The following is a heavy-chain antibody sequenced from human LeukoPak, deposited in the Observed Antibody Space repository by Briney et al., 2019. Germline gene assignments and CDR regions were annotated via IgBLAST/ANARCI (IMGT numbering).Heavy chain of an antibody. CDR2: IWCDGSNK. CDR3: ARDAWPRFQYYGSGTYYTT. J-gene: IGHJ5*02. D-gene: IGHD3-10*01. Sequence: GGSLRLSCAASGFTFSSNGMHWVRQAPGKGLEWVAVIWCDGSNKYYADSVKGRFTISRDNSKNTVYLQMDSLRAEDTAVYYCARDAWPRFQYYGSGTYYTTWGQGTLVTVSS. V-gene: IGHV3-33*08. CDR1: GFTFSSNG.